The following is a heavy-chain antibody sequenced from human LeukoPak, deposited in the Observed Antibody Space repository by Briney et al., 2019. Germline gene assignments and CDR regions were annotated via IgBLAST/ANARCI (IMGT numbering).Heavy chain of an antibody. D-gene: IGHD3-3*01. CDR3: ARSPSPYYDFWSGYSSYWYFDL. V-gene: IGHV4-34*01. J-gene: IGHJ2*01. Sequence: LETLSLTCAVYGGSFSGYYWSWIRQPPGKGLEWIGEINHSGSTNYNPSLKSRVTISVDTSKNQFSLKLSSVTAADTAVYYCARSPSPYYDFWSGYSSYWYFDLWGRGTLVTVSS. CDR2: INHSGST. CDR1: GGSFSGYY.